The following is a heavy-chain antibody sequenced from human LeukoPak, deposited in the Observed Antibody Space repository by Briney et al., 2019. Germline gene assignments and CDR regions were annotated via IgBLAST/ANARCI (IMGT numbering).Heavy chain of an antibody. CDR1: GYTFTGYY. CDR3: ARDENSSSWYSWFDP. D-gene: IGHD6-13*01. Sequence: ASVKVSCKASGYTFTGYYMHWVRQAPGQGLEWMGWINPNSGGTNYAQKFQGRVTMTRDTSISTAYMELSRLRSDDTAVYYCARDENSSSWYSWFDPWGQGTLVTVSS. CDR2: INPNSGGT. J-gene: IGHJ5*02. V-gene: IGHV1-2*02.